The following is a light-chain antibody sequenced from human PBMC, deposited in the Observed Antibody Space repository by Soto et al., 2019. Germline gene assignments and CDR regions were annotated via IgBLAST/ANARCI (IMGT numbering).Light chain of an antibody. Sequence: DIQMTQSPSTLSASVGDRVIITCRASQTISSWLAWYQQKPGKAPNLLIYKASSLESGIPSRFSGSGSGTEFTLTISSLQPDDFATYYCQQYNNYSVTFGQGTKVEIK. CDR3: QQYNNYSVT. V-gene: IGKV1-5*03. CDR1: QTISSW. J-gene: IGKJ1*01. CDR2: KAS.